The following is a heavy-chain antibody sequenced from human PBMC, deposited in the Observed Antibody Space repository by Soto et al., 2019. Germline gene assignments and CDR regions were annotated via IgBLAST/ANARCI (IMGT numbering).Heavy chain of an antibody. D-gene: IGHD3-3*01. CDR3: ARWSYLDY. Sequence: GGSLRLSCAASGFSFGSYALSWVRQAPGKGLERGSTISGSDGKTFYADSVKGRFSISRDTSQSTLYLQMNSLRADDTAMYYCARWSYLDYWGQGTRVTVSS. CDR1: GFSFGSYA. V-gene: IGHV3-23*01. CDR2: ISGSDGKT. J-gene: IGHJ4*02.